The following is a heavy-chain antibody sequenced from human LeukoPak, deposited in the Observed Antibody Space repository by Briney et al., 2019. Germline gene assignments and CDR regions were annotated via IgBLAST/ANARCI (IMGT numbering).Heavy chain of an antibody. CDR2: ISSSGSTI. J-gene: IGHJ4*02. CDR1: GFTFSDYY. D-gene: IGHD2-2*01. Sequence: KPGGSLRLSCAPSGFTFSDYYMSWIRQAPGKGLEWVSYISSSGSTIYYADSVKGRFTISRDNAKNSLYLQMNSLRAEDTAVYYCARVQDCSSTSCYFGSFDYWGQGTLVTVSS. CDR3: ARVQDCSSTSCYFGSFDY. V-gene: IGHV3-11*04.